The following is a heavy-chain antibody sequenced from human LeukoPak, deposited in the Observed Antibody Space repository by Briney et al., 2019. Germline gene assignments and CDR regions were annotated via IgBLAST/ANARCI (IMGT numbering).Heavy chain of an antibody. Sequence: SQTLSLTCAISGDSVSSNTATWNWIRQSPSRGLEWLGRTYYRSKWYSDYALSVKSRITISPDTSRNHFSLQLNSVTPEDTAVYYCARDRVAAAGTSFDYWGQGTLVTVSS. J-gene: IGHJ4*02. V-gene: IGHV6-1*01. CDR1: GDSVSSNTAT. D-gene: IGHD6-13*01. CDR3: ARDRVAAAGTSFDY. CDR2: TYYRSKWYS.